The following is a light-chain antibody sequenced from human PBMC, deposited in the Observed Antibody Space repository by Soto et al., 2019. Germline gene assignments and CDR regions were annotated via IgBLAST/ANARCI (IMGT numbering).Light chain of an antibody. CDR2: LGS. Sequence: DIVMTQSPLSLPVTPGEPASISCRSSQSLLHSNGYNYLDWYLQKPGQSPQLLIYLGSNRASGVPDRFSVSGSGTDFTLKTSRVEAEDVGVYYCMQALQTPFTFGPGTKVDIK. CDR1: QSLLHSNGYNY. CDR3: MQALQTPFT. V-gene: IGKV2-28*01. J-gene: IGKJ3*01.